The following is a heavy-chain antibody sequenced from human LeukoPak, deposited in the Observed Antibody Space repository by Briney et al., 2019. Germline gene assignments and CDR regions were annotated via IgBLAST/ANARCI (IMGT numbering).Heavy chain of an antibody. CDR2: ISGSGGST. J-gene: IGHJ4*02. D-gene: IGHD2-8*01. CDR3: ARDPPAVSINTYA. Sequence: GGSLRLSCAASGFTFYSDVMSWVRQAPGKGLEWVSAISGSGGSTYYADSVKGRFTISRDNSKNTVYLQMNSLRVEDTAVYYCARDPPAVSINTYAWGQGTLVTVSS. CDR1: GFTFYSDV. V-gene: IGHV3-23*01.